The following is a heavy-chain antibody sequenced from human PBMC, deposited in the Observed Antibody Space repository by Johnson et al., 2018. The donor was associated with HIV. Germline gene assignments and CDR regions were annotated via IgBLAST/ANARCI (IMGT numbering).Heavy chain of an antibody. J-gene: IGHJ3*02. Sequence: VQLVESGGGVVRPGGSLRLSCAASGFTFDDYGMSWVRQAPGKGLEWVSGINWNGGSTGYADSVKVRFTISIDNSKNTLYLQLNSLRAEDTAVYYCTTDYTYPRISGTTGSAFDIWGQGTMVTVPS. CDR1: GFTFDDYG. D-gene: IGHD1-7*01. CDR2: INWNGGST. CDR3: TTDYTYPRISGTTGSAFDI. V-gene: IGHV3-20*04.